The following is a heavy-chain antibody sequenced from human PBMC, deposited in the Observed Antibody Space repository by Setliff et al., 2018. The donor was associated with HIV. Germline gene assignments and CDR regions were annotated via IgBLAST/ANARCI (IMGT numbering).Heavy chain of an antibody. CDR2: ITRDSSYM. CDR3: SRGLATSRFRAFDL. D-gene: IGHD5-12*01. V-gene: IGHV3-21*04. J-gene: IGHJ3*01. Sequence: PGGSLRLSCAASGFTFNDFGMIWVRQAPGKGLEWVSSITRDSSYMYYGDSVKGRFTISRDSATNSVYLQMNRLRADDTAVYYCSRGLATSRFRAFDLWGQGTLVTVS. CDR1: GFTFNDFG.